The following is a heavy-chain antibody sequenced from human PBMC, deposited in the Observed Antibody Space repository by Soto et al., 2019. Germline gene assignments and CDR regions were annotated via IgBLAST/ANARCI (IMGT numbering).Heavy chain of an antibody. CDR1: GFTFGTYS. CDR3: AKDRQPDGLWPFDH. CDR2: ILGNGGAA. J-gene: IGHJ4*02. V-gene: IGHV3-23*01. Sequence: GGSQIVSCAAAGFTFGTYSMSWVRQAPGKGLEWVSGILGNGGAAFYADSVKGRFTISRDNSNNMLYLQMYNLRAEDTAIYYCAKDRQPDGLWPFDHWGQGTLVTVSS. D-gene: IGHD2-8*01.